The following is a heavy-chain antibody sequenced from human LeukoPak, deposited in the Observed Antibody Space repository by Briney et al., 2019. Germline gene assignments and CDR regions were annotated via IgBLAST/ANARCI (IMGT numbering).Heavy chain of an antibody. Sequence: SETLSLTCAVYGGSFSGYYWSWIRQPPGKGLEWIGEINHSGSTNYNPSLKSRVTISVDTSKNQFSLKLSSVTAADTAVYYCARDYYDSSEPFFDYWGQGTLVTVSS. V-gene: IGHV4-34*01. J-gene: IGHJ4*02. CDR1: GGSFSGYY. D-gene: IGHD3-22*01. CDR2: INHSGST. CDR3: ARDYYDSSEPFFDY.